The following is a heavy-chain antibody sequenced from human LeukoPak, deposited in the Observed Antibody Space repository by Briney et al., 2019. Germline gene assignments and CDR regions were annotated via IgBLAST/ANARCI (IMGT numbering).Heavy chain of an antibody. J-gene: IGHJ4*02. CDR1: GFTVSSNY. D-gene: IGHD5-18*01. V-gene: IGHV3-66*01. CDR3: AREGYSYGYGLDY. Sequence: GGSLRLSCAASGFTVSSNYMSWVRQAPGKGLEWVSVIYSGGSTYYADSVKGRFTISRDNSKNTLYLQMNSLRAEDTAVYYCAREGYSYGYGLDYWGQGTLVTVSS. CDR2: IYSGGST.